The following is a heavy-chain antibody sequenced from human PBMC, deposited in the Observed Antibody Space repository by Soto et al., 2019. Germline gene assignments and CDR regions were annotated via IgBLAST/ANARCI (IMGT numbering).Heavy chain of an antibody. D-gene: IGHD1-26*01. V-gene: IGHV4-59*08. CDR2: IYSNGGT. J-gene: IGHJ6*02. CDR1: GDSIGTYN. CDR3: VRQGIGALHGVVDV. Sequence: QVQLQASGPGLVKPSDTLSLTCTVSGDSIGTYNWGWIRQPPGKRLEWIGYIYSNGGTSYNPALKRRVTISAATSPKQFSLRLSSVTAADTAVYYCVRQGIGALHGVVDVWGQGTTVTVSS.